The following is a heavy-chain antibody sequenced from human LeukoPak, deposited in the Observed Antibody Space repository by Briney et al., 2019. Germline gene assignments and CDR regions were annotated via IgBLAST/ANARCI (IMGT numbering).Heavy chain of an antibody. V-gene: IGHV4-34*01. Sequence: SETLSLTCAVYGGSFSGYYWSWIRQPPGKGLEWIGEINHSGSTNYNPSLKSRVTISVDTSKNQFSLKLSSVTAADTAVYYCARHSGSYYTAAFDIWGQGTMVTVSS. J-gene: IGHJ3*02. CDR1: GGSFSGYY. CDR3: ARHSGSYYTAAFDI. D-gene: IGHD1-26*01. CDR2: INHSGST.